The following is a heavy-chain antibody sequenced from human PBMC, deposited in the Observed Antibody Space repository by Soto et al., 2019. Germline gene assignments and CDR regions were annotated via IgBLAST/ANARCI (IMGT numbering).Heavy chain of an antibody. V-gene: IGHV1-18*01. CDR2: ISAYNGNT. CDR3: ARDPRITDYTAQWLVHFLDY. J-gene: IGHJ4*02. D-gene: IGHD6-19*01. CDR1: GYTFTSYG. Sequence: GASVKVSCKASGYTFTSYGISWVRQAPGQGLEWMGWISAYNGNTNYAQKLQGRVTMTTDTSTSTAYMELRSLRSDDTAVYYCARDPRITDYTAQWLVHFLDYWGQGTLVTVSS.